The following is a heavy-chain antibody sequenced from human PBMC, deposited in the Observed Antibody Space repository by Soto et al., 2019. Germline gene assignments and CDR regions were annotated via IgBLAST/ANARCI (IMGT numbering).Heavy chain of an antibody. D-gene: IGHD3-16*02. CDR3: ARDDYDYIWGSYRYDY. CDR1: GFTFSSYS. J-gene: IGHJ4*02. CDR2: ISSSSSTI. Sequence: EVQLVESGGGLVQPGGSLRLSCAASGFTFSSYSMNWVRQAPGKGLEWVSYISSSSSTIYYADSVKGRFTISRDNAKNSQYLQMNSLRAEDTAVYYCARDDYDYIWGSYRYDYWGQGTLVTVSS. V-gene: IGHV3-48*01.